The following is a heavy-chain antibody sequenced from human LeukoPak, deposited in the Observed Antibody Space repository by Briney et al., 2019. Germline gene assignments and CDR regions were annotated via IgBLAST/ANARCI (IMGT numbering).Heavy chain of an antibody. CDR3: VRGDGWFGELLNFDN. CDR2: INNYGGAT. D-gene: IGHD3-10*01. J-gene: IGHJ4*02. Sequence: GGSLRLSCAASGFTFRSSCMHCVRQGPGKGLVCVSRINNYGGATTYADSVKGRYTISRATAKYKVFLQMNSLRAEDTAVYYCVRGDGWFGELLNFDNWGQGTLVTVSS. CDR1: GFTFRSSC. V-gene: IGHV3-74*01.